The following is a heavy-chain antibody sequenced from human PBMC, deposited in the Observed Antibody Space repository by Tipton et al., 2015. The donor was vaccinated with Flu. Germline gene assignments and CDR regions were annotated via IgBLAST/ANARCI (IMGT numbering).Heavy chain of an antibody. V-gene: IGHV4-4*07. CDR3: ASGNFYDSSGYFAF. Sequence: TLSLTCNVSGGSINRYYWSWIRQSVGKGPEWIGRTHTNGNTNYNSSFGSRLTMSLDTSKSQFSMTLTSVTVADTAVYYCASGNFYDSSGYFAFWGQRILVTVSS. CDR2: THTNGNT. CDR1: GGSINRYY. J-gene: IGHJ4*02. D-gene: IGHD3-22*01.